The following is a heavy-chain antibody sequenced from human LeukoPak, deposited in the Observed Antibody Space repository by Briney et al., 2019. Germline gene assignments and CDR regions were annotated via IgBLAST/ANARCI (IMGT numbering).Heavy chain of an antibody. D-gene: IGHD3-22*01. J-gene: IGHJ4*02. CDR2: IIPIFGTA. V-gene: IGHV1-69*05. CDR3: ARDAYYYDSSGYYTGLPSDY. CDR1: GGTFSGYA. Sequence: SVKVSCKASGGTFSGYAISWVRQAPGQGLEWMGGIIPIFGTANYAQKFQGRVTTTTDESTSTAYMELSSLRSEDTAVYYCARDAYYYDSSGYYTGLPSDYWGQGTLVTVSS.